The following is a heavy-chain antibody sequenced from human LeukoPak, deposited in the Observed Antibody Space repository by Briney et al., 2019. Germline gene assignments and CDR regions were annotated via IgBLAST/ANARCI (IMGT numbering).Heavy chain of an antibody. D-gene: IGHD6-19*01. CDR2: INPNSGGT. CDR3: ARAGGASDSSGWYVFDY. CDR1: GYTFTGYY. Sequence: ASVKVSCTASGYTFTGYYMHWVRQAPGQGLEWMGWINPNSGGTNYAQKFQGWVTMTRDTSISTAYMELSRLRSDDTAVYYCARAGGASDSSGWYVFDYWGQGTLVTVSS. J-gene: IGHJ4*02. V-gene: IGHV1-2*04.